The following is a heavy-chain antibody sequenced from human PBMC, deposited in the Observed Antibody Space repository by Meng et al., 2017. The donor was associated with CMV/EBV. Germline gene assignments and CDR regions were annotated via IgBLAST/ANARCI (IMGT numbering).Heavy chain of an antibody. V-gene: IGHV1-8*01. J-gene: IGHJ5*02. CDR2: MNPNSGNT. CDR3: ARGGHSTTIFGVVIDNWFDP. CDR1: GYTFTSYD. D-gene: IGHD3-3*01. Sequence: ASVKVSCKASGYTFTSYDINWVRQATGQGLEWMGWMNPNSGNTGYAQKFQGRVTMTRNTSISTAYMELSSLRSEDTAVYYCARGGHSTTIFGVVIDNWFDPWGQGTLVTVSS.